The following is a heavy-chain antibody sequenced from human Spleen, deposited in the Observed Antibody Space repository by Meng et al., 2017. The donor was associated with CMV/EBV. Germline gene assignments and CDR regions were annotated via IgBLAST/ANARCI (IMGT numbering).Heavy chain of an antibody. CDR2: IYYSGST. V-gene: IGHV4-31*03. D-gene: IGHD2-2*02. Sequence: SETLSLTCTVSGGSISSGGYYWSWIRQHPGKGLEWIGYIYYSGSTYYNPSLKSRVTISVDTSKNQFSLKLSSVTAADTAVYYCARGGYCSSTSCYTVDWFDPWGQGTLVTVSS. J-gene: IGHJ5*02. CDR3: ARGGYCSSTSCYTVDWFDP. CDR1: GGSISSGGYY.